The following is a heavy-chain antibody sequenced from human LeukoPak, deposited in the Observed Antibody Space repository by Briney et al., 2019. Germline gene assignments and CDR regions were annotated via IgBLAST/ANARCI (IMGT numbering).Heavy chain of an antibody. CDR2: INGGGDIT. V-gene: IGHV3-23*01. Sequence: PGESLKLSCEGSRYSFDSYAMTWVRQAPGKGLEWVSSINGGGDITYYAESVKGRFTVSRDNSKNTLFLQMNGLRAEDTAVFYCAKRYGDSTGWFFDFWGQGSLVTVSS. D-gene: IGHD6-13*01. CDR1: RYSFDSYA. J-gene: IGHJ4*02. CDR3: AKRYGDSTGWFFDF.